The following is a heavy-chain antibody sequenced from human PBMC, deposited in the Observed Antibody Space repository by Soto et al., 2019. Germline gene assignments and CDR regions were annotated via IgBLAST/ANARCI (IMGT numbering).Heavy chain of an antibody. J-gene: IGHJ3*02. D-gene: IGHD6-13*01. CDR2: IPNTENKK. CDR3: ARTAGGRVRGALDI. V-gene: IGHV3-30-3*01. Sequence: QVQLEESGGGVVQPGTSLRLSCVASGFTFSSYGMHWVRQAPGKGLEWVAVIPNTENKKYYADSVKGRFTISRDNSQNTLFLQMDSLMSEYTAVYYCARTAGGRVRGALDIWGQGTMVTVS. CDR1: GFTFSSYG.